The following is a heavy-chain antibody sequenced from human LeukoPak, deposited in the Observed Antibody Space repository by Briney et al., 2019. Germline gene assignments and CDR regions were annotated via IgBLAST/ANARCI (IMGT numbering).Heavy chain of an antibody. J-gene: IGHJ4*02. Sequence: KPSETLSLTCAVYGGSFSGYYWSWIRQPPGKGLEWIGEINHSGSINYNPSLKSRVTISLDTSKNQFSLKLSSVTAADTAVYYCARFSNGYSTFDYWGQGTLVTVSS. D-gene: IGHD3-22*01. CDR1: GGSFSGYY. V-gene: IGHV4-34*09. CDR2: INHSGSI. CDR3: ARFSNGYSTFDY.